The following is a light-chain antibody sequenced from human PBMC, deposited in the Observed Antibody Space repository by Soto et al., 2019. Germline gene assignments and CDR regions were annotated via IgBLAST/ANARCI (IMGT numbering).Light chain of an antibody. V-gene: IGLV2-8*01. CDR2: EVN. Sequence: QSALTQPPSASGSPGQSVAISCTGTSSDVGGYNYVSWYQQHPGKAPKLMIYEVNKRPSGVPGRFSGSKSGNTAPLTVSGLQAEDEADYYCSSYAGSSNVFGTGTKVTAL. CDR3: SSYAGSSNV. CDR1: SSDVGGYNY. J-gene: IGLJ1*01.